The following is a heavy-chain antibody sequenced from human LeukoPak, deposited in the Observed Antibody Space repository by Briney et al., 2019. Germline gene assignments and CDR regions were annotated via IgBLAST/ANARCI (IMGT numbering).Heavy chain of an antibody. Sequence: GGSLRLSCAASGFTFSSYAMSWVRQAPGKGLEWVSAISGSGGTTYYADSVKGRFTISRDNSNNTLYLQMNSLRAEDTAIYYCAKAGSSSWLYYFDYWGQGTLVTVSS. CDR1: GFTFSSYA. V-gene: IGHV3-23*01. J-gene: IGHJ4*02. CDR3: AKAGSSSWLYYFDY. D-gene: IGHD6-13*01. CDR2: ISGSGGTT.